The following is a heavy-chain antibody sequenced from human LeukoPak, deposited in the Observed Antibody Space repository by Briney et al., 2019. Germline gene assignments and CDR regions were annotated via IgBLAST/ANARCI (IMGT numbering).Heavy chain of an antibody. J-gene: IGHJ4*02. CDR1: EFTFSSHW. CDR2: IREDGSEK. V-gene: IGHV3-7*03. Sequence: GGSLRLSCAASEFTFSSHWMSWVRQVAGKGLEWAANIREDGSEKYYVDSVKGRFTISRDNAKNSLFLQMNSLRAEDTAVYYCARDSRYSRGVGDFDYWGQGTLVTVSS. D-gene: IGHD5-18*01. CDR3: ARDSRYSRGVGDFDY.